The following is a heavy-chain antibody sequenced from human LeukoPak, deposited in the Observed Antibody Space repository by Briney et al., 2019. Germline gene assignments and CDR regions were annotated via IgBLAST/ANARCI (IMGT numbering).Heavy chain of an antibody. V-gene: IGHV3-30*18. J-gene: IGHJ4*02. CDR1: GFTFSSYG. CDR3: AKSTWAGSGSYYFDY. Sequence: GGSLRLSCAASGFTFSSYGMPWVRQAPGKGLEWVAVISYDGSNKYYADSVKGRFTISRDNSKNTLYLRMNSLRAEDTAVYYCAKSTWAGSGSYYFDYWGQGTLVTVSS. D-gene: IGHD1-26*01. CDR2: ISYDGSNK.